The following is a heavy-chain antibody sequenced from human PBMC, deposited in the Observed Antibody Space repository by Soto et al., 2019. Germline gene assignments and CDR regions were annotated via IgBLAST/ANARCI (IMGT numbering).Heavy chain of an antibody. CDR3: ALSHTVTTDY. D-gene: IGHD4-17*01. Sequence: EVQLVESGGGLVQPGGSLRLSCAASGLTFSSYWMHWVRQAPGKGLVWVSRINSAGSSTSYADSVKGRFTISRDNAKNTLYLQMNSLRAEGTAGYYCALSHTVTTDYWGQGTLVTVSS. CDR1: GLTFSSYW. CDR2: INSAGSST. J-gene: IGHJ4*02. V-gene: IGHV3-74*01.